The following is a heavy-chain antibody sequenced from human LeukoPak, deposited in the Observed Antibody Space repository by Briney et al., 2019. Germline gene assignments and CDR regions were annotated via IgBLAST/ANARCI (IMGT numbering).Heavy chain of an antibody. V-gene: IGHV3-30*18. D-gene: IGHD3-22*01. CDR1: GFTFSSYG. CDR3: AKDPDSSGYYAYYYYMDV. CDR2: ISYDGSNK. Sequence: GGSLRLSCAASGFTFSSYGMHWVRQAPGKGLEWVAVISYDGSNKYYADSVKGRFTISRDNSKNTLYLQMNSLRAEDTAVYYCAKDPDSSGYYAYYYYMDVWGKGTTVTVSS. J-gene: IGHJ6*03.